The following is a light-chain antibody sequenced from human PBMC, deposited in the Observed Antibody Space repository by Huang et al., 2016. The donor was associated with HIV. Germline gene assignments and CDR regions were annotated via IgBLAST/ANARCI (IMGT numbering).Light chain of an antibody. CDR2: WAS. J-gene: IGKJ4*01. V-gene: IGKV4-1*01. Sequence: DIVMTQSPDSLAVSLGERVTINCKSSQSVLYSSNNKNYLAWYQQKPGQPPKLLIYWASTRESGVPDRFSGSGSGTDFTLTINSLQAEDVAVYYCQQYYSTPLTFGGGTKVEIK. CDR1: QSVLYSSNNKNY. CDR3: QQYYSTPLT.